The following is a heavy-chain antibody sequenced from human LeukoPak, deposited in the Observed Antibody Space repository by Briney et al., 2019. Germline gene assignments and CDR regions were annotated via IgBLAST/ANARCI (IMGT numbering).Heavy chain of an antibody. CDR1: GFTFSSYA. V-gene: IGHV3-23*01. CDR2: ISGNGGTT. CDR3: ARSLSGSGSYKPDY. J-gene: IGHJ4*02. D-gene: IGHD3-10*01. Sequence: GGSLRLSCAASGFTFSSYAMTWLRQAPGKGLEWVSSISGNGGTTYFADSVKGRFSISSDNSKNTLHLQMNSLRAEDTAVYYCARSLSGSGSYKPDYWGQGTLVTVSS.